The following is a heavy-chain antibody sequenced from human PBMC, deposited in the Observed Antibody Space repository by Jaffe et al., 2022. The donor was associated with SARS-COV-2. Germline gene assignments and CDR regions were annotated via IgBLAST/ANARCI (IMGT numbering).Heavy chain of an antibody. CDR2: IWYDGSNK. Sequence: QVQLVESGGGVVQPGRSLRLSCAASGFTFSSYGMHWVRQAPGKGLEWVAVIWYDGSNKYYADSVKGRFTISRDNSKNTLYLQMNSLRAEDTAVYYCASYSEYYFDYWGQGTLVTVSS. CDR3: ASYSEYYFDY. V-gene: IGHV3-33*01. CDR1: GFTFSSYG. J-gene: IGHJ4*02. D-gene: IGHD2-21*01.